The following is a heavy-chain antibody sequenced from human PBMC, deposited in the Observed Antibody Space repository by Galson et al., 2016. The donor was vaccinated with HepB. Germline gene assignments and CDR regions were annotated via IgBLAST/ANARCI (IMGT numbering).Heavy chain of an antibody. Sequence: SLRLSCAASGFTFSSHTMNWVRQAPGKGLEWVSAISDGGATTYYADSVKGRFTISRDNSKNTLYLQMNNLRAEDTAIYHCAKDLSSSPRYYYYAMDVWGQGATVTVSS. CDR2: ISDGGATT. CDR1: GFTFSSHT. CDR3: AKDLSSSPRYYYYAMDV. J-gene: IGHJ6*02. V-gene: IGHV3-23*01. D-gene: IGHD6-13*01.